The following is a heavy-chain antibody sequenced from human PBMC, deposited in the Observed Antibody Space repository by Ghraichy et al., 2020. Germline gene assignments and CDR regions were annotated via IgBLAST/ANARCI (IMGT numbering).Heavy chain of an antibody. CDR1: GYTLTELS. CDR3: ATASITIFEVVIIPEHYYYYMDV. V-gene: IGHV1-24*01. J-gene: IGHJ6*03. Sequence: ASVKVSCKVSGYTLTELSMHWVRQAPGKGLEWMGGFDPEDGETIYAQKFQGRVTMTEDTSTDTAYMELSSLRSEDTAVYYCATASITIFEVVIIPEHYYYYMDVWGKGTTVTVSS. D-gene: IGHD3-3*01. CDR2: FDPEDGET.